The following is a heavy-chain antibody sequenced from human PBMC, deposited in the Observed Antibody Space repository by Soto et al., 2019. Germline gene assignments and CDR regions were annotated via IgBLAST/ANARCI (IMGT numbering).Heavy chain of an antibody. CDR3: ARAPSLLDALDY. CDR1: GYSFTSYA. Sequence: AAVNFSLKASGYSFTSYAMHWVRQAPVQRLEWMGWINAGNGKTKYSKKFQGRVTITRDTSASTAYMELSSLRSEDTAVYYCARAPSLLDALDYWRQRTLVPVSS. J-gene: IGHJ4*02. CDR2: INAGNGKT. V-gene: IGHV1-3*01.